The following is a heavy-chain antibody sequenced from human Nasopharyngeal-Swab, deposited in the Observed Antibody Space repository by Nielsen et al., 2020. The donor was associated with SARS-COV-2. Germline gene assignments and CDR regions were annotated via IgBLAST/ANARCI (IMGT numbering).Heavy chain of an antibody. J-gene: IGHJ6*02. CDR2: INHSGST. Sequence: WIRQPPGKGLEWIGEINHSGSTNYNPSLKRRVTISVDTSKNQFSLKLSSVTAADTAVYYCARGTVYYYDSSGYYYYYYYGMDVWGQGTTVTVSS. CDR3: ARGTVYYYDSSGYYYYYYYGMDV. V-gene: IGHV4-34*01. D-gene: IGHD3-22*01.